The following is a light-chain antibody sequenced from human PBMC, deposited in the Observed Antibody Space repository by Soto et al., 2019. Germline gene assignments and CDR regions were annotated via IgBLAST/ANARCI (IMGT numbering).Light chain of an antibody. V-gene: IGKV3-20*01. CDR1: QSVSSNF. CDR2: GAS. Sequence: EIVLTQSPGSLSLSPGERATLFCRASQSVSSNFFAWYQQKPGQAPRLLINGASSRATGVPDRFSGSGSGTDFTLTISRVEPEDFAVYYCQQYASSVTFGQGTKVEIK. J-gene: IGKJ1*01. CDR3: QQYASSVT.